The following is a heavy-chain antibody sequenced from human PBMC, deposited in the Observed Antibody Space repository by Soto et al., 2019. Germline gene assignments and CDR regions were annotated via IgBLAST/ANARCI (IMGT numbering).Heavy chain of an antibody. CDR1: GFSLSTSGVA. J-gene: IGHJ2*01. CDR3: AHRRGLLSTGQGWYFDL. Sequence: QITLKESGPTLLKPTQTLTLTCTVSGFSLSTSGVAVGWIRQPPGKALEWLALIYWDDDKRYSPSLKSRLTITKDTSKHQVVLTMTNLDPVDTATYYCAHRRGLLSTGQGWYFDLWGRGTLVTVSS. V-gene: IGHV2-5*02. CDR2: IYWDDDK. D-gene: IGHD4-4*01.